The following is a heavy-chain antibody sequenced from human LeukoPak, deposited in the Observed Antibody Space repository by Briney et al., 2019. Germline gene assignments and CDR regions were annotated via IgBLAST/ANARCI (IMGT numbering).Heavy chain of an antibody. CDR2: ISGSGGST. CDR3: ARGDFWSGYSSHYYYYGMDV. Sequence: LGGSLRLSCAASGFTFSSYAMSWVRQAPGKGLEWVSAISGSGGSTYYADSVKGRFTISRDNSKNTLYLQMNSLRAEDTAVYYCARGDFWSGYSSHYYYYGMDVWGQGTTVTVSS. J-gene: IGHJ6*02. CDR1: GFTFSSYA. D-gene: IGHD3-3*01. V-gene: IGHV3-23*01.